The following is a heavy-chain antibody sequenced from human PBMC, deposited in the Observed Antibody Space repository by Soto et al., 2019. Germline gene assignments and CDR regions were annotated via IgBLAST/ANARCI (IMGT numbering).Heavy chain of an antibody. D-gene: IGHD3-10*01. CDR1: GASISNGYYT. J-gene: IGHJ4*02. V-gene: IGHV4-30-4*01. CDR2: IYNSVNT. Sequence: QVQLQESGPGLVEPSQTLSLTCTVSGASISNGYYTWSWIRQPPGKDLEWIGHIYNSVNTYSNPSLKSRVTISADTSKNQFSLKLSSVTAADTAVYYCARGPSGDKVDYWGQGTLVTVSS. CDR3: ARGPSGDKVDY.